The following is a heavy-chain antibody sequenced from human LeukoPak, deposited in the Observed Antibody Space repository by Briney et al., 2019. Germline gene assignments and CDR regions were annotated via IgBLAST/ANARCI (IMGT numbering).Heavy chain of an antibody. CDR3: AELGITMIGGV. CDR2: FSGSGVST. CDR1: GFTLRNYA. D-gene: IGHD3-10*02. Sequence: PGGSLRLSCAASGFTLRNYAMSWVRQAPGKGLEWVSAFSGSGVSTHYADSVKGRFTISRDNAKNSLYLQMNSLRAEDTAVYYCAELGITMIGGVWGKGTTVTISS. J-gene: IGHJ6*04. V-gene: IGHV3-23*01.